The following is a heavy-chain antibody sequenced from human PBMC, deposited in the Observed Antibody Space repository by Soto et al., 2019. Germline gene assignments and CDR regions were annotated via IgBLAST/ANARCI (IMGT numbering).Heavy chain of an antibody. J-gene: IGHJ4*02. V-gene: IGHV4-31*03. D-gene: IGHD3-10*01. CDR3: ARFRTITMVRGSYFDY. CDR2: IYYSGST. CDR1: GGSISSGGYY. Sequence: QVQLQESGPGLVKPSQTLSLTCTVSGGSISSGGYYWSWIRQHPGKGLEWIGYIYYSGSTYYNPSLKSRVTISXDTXKXLFSLKLSSVTAADTAVYYCARFRTITMVRGSYFDYWGQGTLVTVSS.